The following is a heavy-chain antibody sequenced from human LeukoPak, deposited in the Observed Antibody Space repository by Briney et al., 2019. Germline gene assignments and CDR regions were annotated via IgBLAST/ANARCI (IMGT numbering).Heavy chain of an antibody. CDR2: IKQDGSEK. CDR1: GVNFSSYW. V-gene: IGHV3-7*01. Sequence: PGGSLRLSCAVSGVNFSSYWMSWVRQAPGKGLEWVANIKQDGSEKYYVDSVKGRFTISRDNAKNSLYLQMNSLRAEDTAVYYCARDAFIAAAGLGIYYMDVWGKGTTVTISS. D-gene: IGHD6-13*01. CDR3: ARDAFIAAAGLGIYYMDV. J-gene: IGHJ6*03.